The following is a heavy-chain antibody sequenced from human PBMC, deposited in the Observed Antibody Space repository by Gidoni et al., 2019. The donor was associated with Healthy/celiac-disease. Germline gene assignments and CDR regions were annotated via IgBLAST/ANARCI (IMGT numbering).Heavy chain of an antibody. Sequence: QVQLQESGPGLVKPSGTLSLTCAVSGGSISSSNWWSWVRQPPGKGLEWIGEIYHSGSTNYNPSLKSRVTISVDKSKNQFSLKLSSVTAADTAVYYCARVPPRRIAVAGTGFDYWGQGTLVTVSS. D-gene: IGHD6-19*01. J-gene: IGHJ4*02. CDR2: IYHSGST. V-gene: IGHV4-4*02. CDR1: GGSISSSNW. CDR3: ARVPPRRIAVAGTGFDY.